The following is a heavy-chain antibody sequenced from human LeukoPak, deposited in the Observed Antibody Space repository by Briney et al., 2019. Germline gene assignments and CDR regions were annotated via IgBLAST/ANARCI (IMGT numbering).Heavy chain of an antibody. CDR1: GFTFSSYT. CDR3: AKDPNWDRGY. V-gene: IGHV3-23*01. D-gene: IGHD7-27*01. CDR2: IGSSGGST. J-gene: IGHJ4*02. Sequence: GGSLRLSCATSGFTFSSYTMTWVRHAPGKGLEYVSGIGSSGGSTTYADSVKGRFTISRDNSKNTLYLQMTSLRVEDTAVYYCAKDPNWDRGYWGQGTLVTVSS.